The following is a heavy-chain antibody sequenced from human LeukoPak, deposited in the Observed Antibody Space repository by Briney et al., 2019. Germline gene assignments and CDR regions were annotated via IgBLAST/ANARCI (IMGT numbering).Heavy chain of an antibody. CDR1: GYTFTSYG. Sequence: ASVKVSCKASGYTFTSYGISWVRQAPGQGLEWMGWINPNSGGTNYAQKFQGRVTMTRDTSISTAYMELSRLRSDDTAVYYRARDKVVVDTTDHTGIDYWGQGTLVTVSS. V-gene: IGHV1-2*02. J-gene: IGHJ4*02. CDR2: INPNSGGT. D-gene: IGHD2-15*01. CDR3: ARDKVVVDTTDHTGIDY.